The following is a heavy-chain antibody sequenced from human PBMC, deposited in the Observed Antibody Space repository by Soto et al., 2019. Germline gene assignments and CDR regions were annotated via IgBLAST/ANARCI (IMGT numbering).Heavy chain of an antibody. V-gene: IGHV4-30-4*01. Sequence: PSETLSVTCPVSGGSLSSGDCYWSWIRQPPGKGLEWIGYIYHSGSTYYNPSLKSRVTISVNTSKNQFFLKLSSVTAADTAVYYCARERPDGARLDPWGQGTLVTVSS. CDR3: ARERPDGARLDP. D-gene: IGHD6-6*01. CDR1: GGSLSSGDCY. CDR2: IYHSGST. J-gene: IGHJ5*02.